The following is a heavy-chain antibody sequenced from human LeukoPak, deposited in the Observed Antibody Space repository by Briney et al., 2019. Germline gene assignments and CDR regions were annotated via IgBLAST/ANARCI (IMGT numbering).Heavy chain of an antibody. CDR1: GGSISSYY. Sequence: SETLSHTCTVSGGSISSYYWSWIRQPPGKGLEWIGYIYYSGSTNYNPSLKSRVTISVDTSKNQFPLKLSSVTAADTAVYYCARLSVAFDYWGQGTLVTVSS. CDR2: IYYSGST. J-gene: IGHJ4*02. CDR3: ARLSVAFDY. D-gene: IGHD6-19*01. V-gene: IGHV4-59*01.